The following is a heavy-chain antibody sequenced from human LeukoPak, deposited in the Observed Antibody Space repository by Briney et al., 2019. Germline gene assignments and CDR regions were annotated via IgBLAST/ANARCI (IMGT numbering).Heavy chain of an antibody. D-gene: IGHD1-26*01. CDR1: GYTFTGYY. CDR3: ARDSSRLLSPPGY. V-gene: IGHV1-2*02. J-gene: IGHJ4*02. CDR2: INPNSGGT. Sequence: ASVKVSCKASGYTFTGYYMHWVRQAPGQGLEWMGWINPNSGGTNYAQKFQGRVTMTRDTSISTAYMELSRLRSDDTAVYYCARDSSRLLSPPGYWGQGTLVTVSS.